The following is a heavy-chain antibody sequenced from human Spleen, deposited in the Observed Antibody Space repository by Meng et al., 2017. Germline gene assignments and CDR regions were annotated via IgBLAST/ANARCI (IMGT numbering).Heavy chain of an antibody. V-gene: IGHV1-2*02. CDR1: GFSFIDYH. CDR3: ARDVTSENWFDP. J-gene: IGHJ5*02. CDR2: VNPKTGST. Sequence: QVQLVQSGSELKKPGASVKVSCKASGFSFIDYHLHWVRQAPGQGLEWMGWVNPKTGSTNFAQKFQGRVIMTSDTSINTAYMELDRLRSDDTAVYYCARDVTSENWFDPWGQRTLVTVSS. D-gene: IGHD5-18*01.